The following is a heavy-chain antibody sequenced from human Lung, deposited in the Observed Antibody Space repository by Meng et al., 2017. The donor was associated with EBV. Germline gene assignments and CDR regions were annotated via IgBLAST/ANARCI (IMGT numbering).Heavy chain of an antibody. CDR3: ARRVRMSVHNWFDP. J-gene: IGHJ5*02. V-gene: IGHV4-39*01. D-gene: IGHD4-17*01. Sequence: QLQEPGPGLVKPSGTLSLTCAVSGGSISSRGDYWGWIRQSPGKGLEWIGEIYYSGNTHYNPSLKNRVNIFVDTSKNQFSLNLTSVTAADTGLYFCARRVRMSVHNWFDPWGQGTLVTVSS. CDR2: IYYSGNT. CDR1: GGSISSRGDY.